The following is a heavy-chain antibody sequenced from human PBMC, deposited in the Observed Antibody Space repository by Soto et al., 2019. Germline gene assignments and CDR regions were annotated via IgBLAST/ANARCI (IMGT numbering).Heavy chain of an antibody. Sequence: LRLSCAASGFTFSSYAMSWVRQAPVNGLEWVSAISGSGGSTYYADSVKGRFTISRDNSKNTLYLQMNSLRAEDTAVYYCAKPRGYSGYEDVPLYYYYGMDVWGQGTTVTVSS. V-gene: IGHV3-23*01. CDR2: ISGSGGST. CDR1: GFTFSSYA. J-gene: IGHJ6*02. D-gene: IGHD5-12*01. CDR3: AKPRGYSGYEDVPLYYYYGMDV.